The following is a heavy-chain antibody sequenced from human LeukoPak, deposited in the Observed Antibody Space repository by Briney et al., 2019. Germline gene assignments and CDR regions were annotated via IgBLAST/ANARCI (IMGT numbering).Heavy chain of an antibody. CDR1: GFTFSNSA. D-gene: IGHD5-12*01. J-gene: IGHJ6*03. CDR2: IIVGSGRT. Sequence: GASVKVSCKTSGFTFSNSAMQWVRQARGQRLEWIGWIIVGSGRTHYAQNLQERITITRDMSTNTAYMELSSLRSDDTAVYYCATSMSSYRYYMDVWGKGTTVTVSS. CDR3: ATSMSSYRYYMDV. V-gene: IGHV1-58*02.